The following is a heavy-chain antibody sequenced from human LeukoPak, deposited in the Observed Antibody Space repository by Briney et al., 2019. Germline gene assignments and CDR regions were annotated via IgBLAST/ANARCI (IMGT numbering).Heavy chain of an antibody. V-gene: IGHV3-23*01. J-gene: IGHJ4*02. D-gene: IGHD1-26*01. CDR2: ISGSGGST. CDR1: GFTFSSYA. CDR3: ANYGEVRIVGAKIRY. Sequence: PGGSLRLSCAASGFTFSSYAMSWVRQAPGKGLEWVSAISGSGGSTYYADSVKGRFTISRDNSKNTLYLQMNSLRAEDTAVYYCANYGEVRIVGAKIRYWGQGTLVTVSS.